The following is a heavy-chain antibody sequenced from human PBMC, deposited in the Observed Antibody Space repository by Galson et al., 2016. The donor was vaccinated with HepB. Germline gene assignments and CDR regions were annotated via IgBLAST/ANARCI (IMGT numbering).Heavy chain of an antibody. CDR1: GFPFSPYA. CDR2: LSGSGDVT. CDR3: AKSGVWGTPRSPDY. D-gene: IGHD3-16*01. V-gene: IGHV3-23*01. Sequence: SLRLSCAASGFPFSPYAMSWVRQPPGKGLEWVSSLSGSGDVTHHADSVKGRFTISRDNSKNTLYLQMNSLRAEDTALYYCAKSGVWGTPRSPDYWGQGTLVTVSS. J-gene: IGHJ4*02.